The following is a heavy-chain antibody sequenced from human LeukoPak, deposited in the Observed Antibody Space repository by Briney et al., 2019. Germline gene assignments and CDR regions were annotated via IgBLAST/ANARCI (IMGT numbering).Heavy chain of an antibody. Sequence: GGSLRLSCAASGFTFSSYSMNWVRQAPGKGLEWVSSISSSSSYIYYADSVKGRFTISRDNAKNSLYLRMNSLRAEDTAVYYCARVFGSGGLNWFDPWGQGTLVTVSS. CDR3: ARVFGSGGLNWFDP. V-gene: IGHV3-21*01. J-gene: IGHJ5*02. CDR2: ISSSSSYI. CDR1: GFTFSSYS. D-gene: IGHD2-15*01.